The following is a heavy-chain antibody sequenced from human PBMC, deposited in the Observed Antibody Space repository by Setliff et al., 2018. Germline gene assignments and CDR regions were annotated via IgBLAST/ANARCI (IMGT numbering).Heavy chain of an antibody. J-gene: IGHJ6*03. CDR1: GESFSGYF. CDR3: ARQKYWSGYYGEGYYYYMDV. V-gene: IGHV4-34*01. CDR2: ISHSGNT. Sequence: SETLSLTCAVYGESFSGYFWSWIRQTPEKGLEWIGGISHSGNTNYNPSFKSRVTISIDTSKNQFSLKVNSVTAADTAVYYCARQKYWSGYYGEGYYYYMDVWGKGTTVTVSS. D-gene: IGHD3-3*01.